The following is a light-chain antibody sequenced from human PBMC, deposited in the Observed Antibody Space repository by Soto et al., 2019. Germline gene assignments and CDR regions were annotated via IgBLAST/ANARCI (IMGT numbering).Light chain of an antibody. CDR1: SSDVGSYNR. J-gene: IGLJ1*01. CDR2: EVT. CDR3: SSYTNINTRACV. V-gene: IGLV2-14*01. Sequence: QSALTQPRSVSGSPGQSVSISCTGTSSDVGSYNRVSWYQQHPGKAPKLIIYEVTDRPSGVSNRFSGSKSGNTASLTISGLQAEDEAEYYCSSYTNINTRACVFGTGTKVTVL.